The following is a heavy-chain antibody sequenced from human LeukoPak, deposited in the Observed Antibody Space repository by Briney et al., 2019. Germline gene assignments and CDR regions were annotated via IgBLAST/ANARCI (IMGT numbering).Heavy chain of an antibody. CDR3: ASLYYYDSSGYAYDAFDI. J-gene: IGHJ3*02. CDR1: GFGLSVLS. D-gene: IGHD3-22*01. V-gene: IGHV1-24*01. Sequence: ASVKVSCKISGFGLSVLSIHWMRQAPGKGLEWVGGIRPETGEPIYAQKFQGRVTVTEDTVTDTGYMELRSLTSGDTAVYYCASLYYYDSSGYAYDAFDIWGQGTMVTVSS. CDR2: IRPETGEP.